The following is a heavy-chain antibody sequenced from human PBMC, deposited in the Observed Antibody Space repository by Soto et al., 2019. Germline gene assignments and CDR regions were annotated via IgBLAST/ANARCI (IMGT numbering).Heavy chain of an antibody. CDR2: INAGNGNT. V-gene: IGHV1-3*01. CDR3: ARELEYYYDSSGYYWGEGLDAFDI. J-gene: IGHJ3*02. CDR1: GYTFTSYA. D-gene: IGHD3-22*01. Sequence: QVQLVQSGAEVKKPGASVKVSCKASGYTFTSYAMHWVRQAPGQRLEWMGWINAGNGNTKYSQKFQGRVTITRDTSASTAYMELRSLRSEDTAVYYCARELEYYYDSSGYYWGEGLDAFDIWGQGTMVTVSS.